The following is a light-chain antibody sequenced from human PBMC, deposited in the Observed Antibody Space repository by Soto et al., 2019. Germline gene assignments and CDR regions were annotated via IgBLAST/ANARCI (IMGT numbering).Light chain of an antibody. CDR3: CSYAGSYTDV. V-gene: IGLV2-11*01. CDR2: DVS. Sequence: QSALTQPRSVSGSPGQSVTISCTGTSSDVGGYNYVSWYQQHPGKAPKLIIYDVSKRPSGVPDRFSGSKSGNTASLTISGLQADDEAYYYCCSYAGSYTDVFGTGTKLTVL. CDR1: SSDVGGYNY. J-gene: IGLJ1*01.